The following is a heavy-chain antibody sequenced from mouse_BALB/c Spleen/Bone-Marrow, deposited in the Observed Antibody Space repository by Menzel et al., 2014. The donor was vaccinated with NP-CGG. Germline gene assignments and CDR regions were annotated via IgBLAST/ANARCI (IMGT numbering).Heavy chain of an antibody. CDR3: ARLGGYGPYFDY. Sequence: EVKLQESGPSLVKPSQTLSLTCSVTGDSITSGYWNWIRKFPGNKLEYMGYISYSGSTYFNPSLKSRISITRDTSKSQYYLQLNSVTTEDTATYYCARLGGYGPYFDYWGQGTTLTVSS. V-gene: IGHV3-8*02. CDR2: ISYSGST. J-gene: IGHJ2*01. CDR1: GDSITSGY. D-gene: IGHD1-1*02.